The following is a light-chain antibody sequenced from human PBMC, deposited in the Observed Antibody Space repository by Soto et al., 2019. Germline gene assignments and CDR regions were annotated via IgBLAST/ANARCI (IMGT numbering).Light chain of an antibody. CDR3: LQYFSTPRT. CDR2: WSS. V-gene: IGKV4-1*01. CDR1: HSLFFGSNKKNF. J-gene: IGKJ1*01. Sequence: DVVVTQSPDSLAVSLGERATINCRSSHSLFFGSNKKNFLSWYQQKPGHPPKLLITWSSTRESGVPDRFTGSGSGTDFSLTITNLQAEDVAVYYCLQYFSTPRTFGQGTKVDIK.